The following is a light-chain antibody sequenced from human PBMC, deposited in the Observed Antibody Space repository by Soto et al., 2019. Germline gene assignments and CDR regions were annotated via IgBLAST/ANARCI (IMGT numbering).Light chain of an antibody. V-gene: IGLV4-60*02. CDR1: SGHSSNI. CDR2: LEGSGSY. CDR3: ETWDSNTRV. Sequence: QLVLTQSSSASASLGSSVKLTCTLSSGHSSNIIAWHQQQPGKAPRYLMKLEGSGSYNKGSGVPDRFSGSSSGADRYLIISNLQFEDEADYYCETWDSNTRVFGGGTKLTVL. J-gene: IGLJ3*02.